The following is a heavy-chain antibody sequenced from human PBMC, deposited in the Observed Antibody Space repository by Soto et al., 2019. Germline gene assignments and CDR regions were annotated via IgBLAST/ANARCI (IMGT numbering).Heavy chain of an antibody. CDR3: TTSSTAARPYAFDI. CDR1: GFTFSNAW. D-gene: IGHD6-6*01. CDR2: IKGKTDGGTT. Sequence: GGSLRLSWAASGFTFSNAWMNWVRQAPWKGLEWVGRIKGKTDGGTTDYAAPVKGRFTISRDDSKNTLYLQMNSLKTEDTAVYYCTTSSTAARPYAFDIWGHGTMVAV. J-gene: IGHJ3*02. V-gene: IGHV3-15*07.